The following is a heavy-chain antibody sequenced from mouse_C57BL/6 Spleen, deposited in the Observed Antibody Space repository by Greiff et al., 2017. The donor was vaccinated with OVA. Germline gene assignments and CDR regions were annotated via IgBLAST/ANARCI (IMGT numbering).Heavy chain of an antibody. CDR3: TREGGITTVVATKYYAMDY. D-gene: IGHD1-1*01. CDR2: ISSGGDYI. J-gene: IGHJ4*01. Sequence: DVKLVESGEGLVKPGGSLKLSCAASGFTFSSYAMSWVRQTPEKRLEWVAYISSGGDYIYYADTVKGRFTISRDNARNTLYRQMSSLKSEDTAMYYCTREGGITTVVATKYYAMDYWGQGTSVTVSS. CDR1: GFTFSSYA. V-gene: IGHV5-9-1*02.